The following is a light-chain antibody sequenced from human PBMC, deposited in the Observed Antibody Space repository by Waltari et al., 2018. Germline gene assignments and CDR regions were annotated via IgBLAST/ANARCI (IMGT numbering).Light chain of an antibody. V-gene: IGKV3-20*01. Sequence: EIVLTQSPGTLSLSPGARATVSCRASPSVYGDFLAWYQQKAGQAPRLLIYGASNRATGIPDRFSGSGSGTDFTLTISRLEPEDFAVYHCQQYGYLPITFGQGTRLEIK. CDR2: GAS. CDR3: QQYGYLPIT. CDR1: PSVYGDF. J-gene: IGKJ5*01.